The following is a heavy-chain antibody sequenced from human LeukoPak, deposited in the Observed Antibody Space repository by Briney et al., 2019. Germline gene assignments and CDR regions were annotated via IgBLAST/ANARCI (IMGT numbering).Heavy chain of an antibody. D-gene: IGHD3-3*01. CDR3: ARGETYDFWSGYSPFDY. CDR1: GGSISSYY. CDR2: IYYSGST. J-gene: IGHJ4*02. V-gene: IGHV4-59*12. Sequence: SETLSLTCTVSGGSISSYYWSWIRQPPGKGLEWIGYIYYSGSTNYNPSLKSRLTISVDTSKNQFSLKLSSVTAADTAVYYCARGETYDFWSGYSPFDYWGQGTLVTVSS.